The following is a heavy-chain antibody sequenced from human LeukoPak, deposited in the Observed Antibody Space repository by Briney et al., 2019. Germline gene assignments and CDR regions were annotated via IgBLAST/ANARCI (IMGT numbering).Heavy chain of an antibody. CDR1: GFTFSSYW. Sequence: PRGSLRLSCAASGFTFSSYWMSWVRQAPGKGLEWVANIKQDGSEKYYVDSVKGRFTISRDNAKNSLYLQMNSLRAEDTAVYYCASGFYYYDMLDYWGQGTLVTVSS. V-gene: IGHV3-7*01. J-gene: IGHJ4*02. CDR3: ASGFYYYDMLDY. D-gene: IGHD3-22*01. CDR2: IKQDGSEK.